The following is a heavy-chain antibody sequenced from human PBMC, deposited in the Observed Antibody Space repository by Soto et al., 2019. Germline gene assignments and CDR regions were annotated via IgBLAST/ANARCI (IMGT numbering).Heavy chain of an antibody. D-gene: IGHD3-22*01. J-gene: IGHJ4*02. CDR2: MNPNSGNT. CDR3: ARALIGYYDSSGYSS. Sequence: ASVPVSCKASGYTFTSYDINWVRQATGQGLEWMGWMNPNSGNTGYAQKFQGRVTMTRNTSTSTAYMELSSLRSEDTAVYYCARALIGYYDSSGYSSWGQGTLVTVSS. V-gene: IGHV1-8*01. CDR1: GYTFTSYD.